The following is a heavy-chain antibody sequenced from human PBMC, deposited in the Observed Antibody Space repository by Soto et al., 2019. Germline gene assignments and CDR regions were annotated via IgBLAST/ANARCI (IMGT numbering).Heavy chain of an antibody. CDR1: GFTFSSYA. CDR3: AKEGGMGEMYYYDSSGYNHWFDP. Sequence: RIFCAASGFTFSSYAMSWGGQAPGKGLEWVSDISGSGGSTYYADSVKGRFTISRDNSKNTLYLQMNSLRAEDTAVYYCAKEGGMGEMYYYDSSGYNHWFDPWGQGTLVTVSS. J-gene: IGHJ5*02. D-gene: IGHD3-22*01. V-gene: IGHV3-23*01. CDR2: ISGSGGST.